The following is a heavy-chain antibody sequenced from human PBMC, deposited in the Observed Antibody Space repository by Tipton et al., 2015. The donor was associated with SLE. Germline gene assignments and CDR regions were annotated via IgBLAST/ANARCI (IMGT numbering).Heavy chain of an antibody. J-gene: IGHJ5*02. CDR1: GGTFSSYA. CDR3: ARGNGRHNGNAPFDP. CDR2: IIPIFGTA. V-gene: IGHV1-69*01. D-gene: IGHD1-14*01. Sequence: QLVQSGAEVKKPGSSVKVSCKASGGTFSSYAISWVRQAPGQGLEWMGGIIPIFGTANSAQKFQGRVTITADESTSPAYMELSSLRSEDTAVYYGARGNGRHNGNAPFDPWGQGTLVTVSS.